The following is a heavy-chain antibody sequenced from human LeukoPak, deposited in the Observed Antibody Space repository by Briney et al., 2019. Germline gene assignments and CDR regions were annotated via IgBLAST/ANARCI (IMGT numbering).Heavy chain of an antibody. Sequence: GESLRLSCAASGFTFSDYYMSWIRQAPGKGLEWVSYISSSGSTIYYADSVKGRFTISRDNAKNSLYLQMNSLRAEDTAVYYCARDTDSSSWYDYWGQGTLVTVSS. J-gene: IGHJ4*02. CDR1: GFTFSDYY. CDR2: ISSSGSTI. D-gene: IGHD6-13*01. CDR3: ARDTDSSSWYDY. V-gene: IGHV3-11*01.